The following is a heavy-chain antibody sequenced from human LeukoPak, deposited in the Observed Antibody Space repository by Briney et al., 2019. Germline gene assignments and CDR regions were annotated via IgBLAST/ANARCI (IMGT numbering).Heavy chain of an antibody. CDR1: TGSISSSSYY. Sequence: PSETLSLTCSVSTGSISSSSYYWGWIRQPPGKGLEWIGSIYYGRSSYYNPSLKSRVTISVDTSKSQFSLKLSSVTAADTAVYYCARVSYVSFYYGSASYYNGYDYWGQGTLVTVSS. CDR3: ARVSYVSFYYGSASYYNGYDY. V-gene: IGHV4-39*07. CDR2: IYYGRSS. D-gene: IGHD3-10*01. J-gene: IGHJ4*02.